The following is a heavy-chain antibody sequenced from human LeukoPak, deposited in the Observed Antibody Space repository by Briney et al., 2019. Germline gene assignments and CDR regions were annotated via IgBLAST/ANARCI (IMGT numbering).Heavy chain of an antibody. CDR3: ARAYYGSSGFDY. CDR2: MYPGDSDT. D-gene: IGHD3-10*01. J-gene: IGHJ4*02. V-gene: IGHV5-51*01. Sequence: GESLKISCKGSGYNFTSYWIGRERQMPGKGPEWMGIMYPGDSDTRYSPSFQGQVTISADKSITTAYLQWSSLKASDTAMYYCARAYYGSSGFDYWGQGTLVTVSS. CDR1: GYNFTSYW.